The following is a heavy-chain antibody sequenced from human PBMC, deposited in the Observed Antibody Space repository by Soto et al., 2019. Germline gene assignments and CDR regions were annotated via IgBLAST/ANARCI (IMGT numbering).Heavy chain of an antibody. CDR1: GFTFSDSW. D-gene: IGHD4-4*01. CDR3: VRGGSNYAS. J-gene: IGHJ5*02. CDR2: IKPDESEK. V-gene: IGHV3-7*01. Sequence: EVHLVESGGGLVQPGGSLRLSCTASGFTFSDSWMTWVRQAPGKGLEWVARIKPDESEKKYADSVKGRFSISRDNAKNSMYLQMDSLRGEETAVYYCVRGGSNYASWGQGALVTVSS.